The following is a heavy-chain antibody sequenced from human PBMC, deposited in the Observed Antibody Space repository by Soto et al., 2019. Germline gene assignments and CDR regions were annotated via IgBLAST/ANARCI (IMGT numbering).Heavy chain of an antibody. CDR3: ARVWGSGYYTFDY. Sequence: QVQLQESGPGLVKPSETLSLTCTVSGGSISSYYWSWIRQPPGKGLEWIGYIYYSGSTNYNPSLKSRVTISVDTSKNQFSLKLSSVTAADTAVYYCARVWGSGYYTFDYWGQGTLVTVSS. CDR2: IYYSGST. V-gene: IGHV4-59*01. J-gene: IGHJ4*02. D-gene: IGHD3-3*01. CDR1: GGSISSYY.